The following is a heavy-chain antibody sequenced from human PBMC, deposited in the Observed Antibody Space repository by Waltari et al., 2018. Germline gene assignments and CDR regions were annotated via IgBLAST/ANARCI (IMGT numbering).Heavy chain of an antibody. CDR3: ARDNPLSTVTTSDAFDI. Sequence: QVQLQESGPGLVKPSETLSLTCTVSGGSISSYYWSWIRQPPGKGLEWIGYIYYSGSTNDNPSLKSRVTISVDTSKNQFSLKLSSVTAADTAVYYCARDNPLSTVTTSDAFDIWGQGTMVTVSS. V-gene: IGHV4-59*01. D-gene: IGHD4-17*01. CDR1: GGSISSYY. J-gene: IGHJ3*02. CDR2: IYYSGST.